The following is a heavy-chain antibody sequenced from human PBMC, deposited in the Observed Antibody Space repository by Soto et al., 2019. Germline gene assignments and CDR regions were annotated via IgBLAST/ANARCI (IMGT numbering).Heavy chain of an antibody. CDR3: AREARFLEWPNYDY. Sequence: PSETLSLTCTVSGGSISSGGYYWSWIRQHPGKGLEWIGYIYYSGSTYYNPSLKSRVTISVDTSKNQFSLKLSSVTAADTAVYYCAREARFLEWPNYDYWGQGTLVTVSP. CDR1: GGSISSGGYY. D-gene: IGHD3-3*01. V-gene: IGHV4-31*03. J-gene: IGHJ4*02. CDR2: IYYSGST.